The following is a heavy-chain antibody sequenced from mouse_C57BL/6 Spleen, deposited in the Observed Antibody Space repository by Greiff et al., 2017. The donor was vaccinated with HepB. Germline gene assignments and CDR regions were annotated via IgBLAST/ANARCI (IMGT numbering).Heavy chain of an antibody. Sequence: EVQVVESGGGLVKPGGSLKLSCAASGFTFSSYAMSWVRQTPEKRLEWVATISDGGSYTYYPDNVKGRFTISRDNAKNNLYLQMSHLKSEDTAMYYCARDNSYDGYYEDFDVWGTGTTVTVSS. J-gene: IGHJ1*03. CDR1: GFTFSSYA. CDR2: ISDGGSYT. CDR3: ARDNSYDGYYEDFDV. V-gene: IGHV5-4*01. D-gene: IGHD2-3*01.